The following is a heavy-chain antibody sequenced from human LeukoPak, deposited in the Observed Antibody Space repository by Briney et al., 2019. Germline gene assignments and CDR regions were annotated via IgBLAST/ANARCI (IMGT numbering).Heavy chain of an antibody. CDR2: IGTAGDT. CDR1: GFTFSSYD. D-gene: IGHD6-13*01. Sequence: GGSLRLSCAASGFTFSSYDMHWVRQATGKGLEWVSAIGTAGDTYYPGSVKGRFTISRDNAKNSLYLQMNSLRAEDTAVYYCARVGSSSWYFDYWGQGTLVTVSS. J-gene: IGHJ4*02. V-gene: IGHV3-13*01. CDR3: ARVGSSSWYFDY.